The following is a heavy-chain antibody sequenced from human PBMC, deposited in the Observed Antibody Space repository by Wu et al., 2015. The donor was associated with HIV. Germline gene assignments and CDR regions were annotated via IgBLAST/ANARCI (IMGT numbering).Heavy chain of an antibody. CDR3: TRGPDFDY. CDR2: INPSGGST. Sequence: QVQLVQSGAEVKKPGASVKLSCKASGGIPFINSYIHWVRQAPGQGLEWMGIINPSGGSTDYIQKFQGRVTMTRDTSTSTVYMQLSGLTSEDTAMYFCTRGPDFDYWGQGTLVTVSS. V-gene: IGHV1-46*01. CDR1: GGIPFINSY. J-gene: IGHJ4*02.